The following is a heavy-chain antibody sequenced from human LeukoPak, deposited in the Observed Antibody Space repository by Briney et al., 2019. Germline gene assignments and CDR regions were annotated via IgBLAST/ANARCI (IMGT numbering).Heavy chain of an antibody. J-gene: IGHJ4*02. Sequence: GGSLRLSCEASGFTVSSNYMSWVRQAPGKGLEWVSVIYSGGTTYYADSVKGRFTISRDNSKNTLYLQMNSLRAEDTAVYYCARAKGIAARSSSGYYFDYWGQGTLVTVSS. CDR2: IYSGGTT. D-gene: IGHD6-6*01. CDR1: GFTVSSNY. CDR3: ARAKGIAARSSSGYYFDY. V-gene: IGHV3-53*01.